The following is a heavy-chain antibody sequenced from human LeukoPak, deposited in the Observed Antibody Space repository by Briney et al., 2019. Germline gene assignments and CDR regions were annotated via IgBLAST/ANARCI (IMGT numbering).Heavy chain of an antibody. D-gene: IGHD1-26*01. CDR2: INHSGST. Sequence: PSETLSLTCAVYGGSFSGYYWSWIRQPPGKGLEWIGEINHSGSTNYNPSLKSRVTISVDTSKNQFSLKLSSVTAADTAVYYCARDIVGANNWFDPWGQGTLVTVSS. CDR1: GGSFSGYY. CDR3: ARDIVGANNWFDP. V-gene: IGHV4-34*01. J-gene: IGHJ5*02.